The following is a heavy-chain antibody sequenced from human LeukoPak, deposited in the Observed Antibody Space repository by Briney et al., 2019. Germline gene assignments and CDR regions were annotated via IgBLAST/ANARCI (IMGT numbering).Heavy chain of an antibody. D-gene: IGHD7-27*01. CDR1: GYTFTGYY. V-gene: IGHV1-2*02. CDR3: ARDQIASPNWGLDY. J-gene: IGHJ4*02. Sequence: ASVKVSCKASGYTFTGYYIHWVRQAPGQSLEWMGWVTPNTGGTNYAQKFQGRVTMARDTSISTAYMELSRLTSDDTAVYYCARDQIASPNWGLDYWGQGTLVTVSS. CDR2: VTPNTGGT.